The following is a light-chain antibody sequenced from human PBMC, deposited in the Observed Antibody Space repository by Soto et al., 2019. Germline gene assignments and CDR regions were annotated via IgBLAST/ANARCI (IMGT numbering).Light chain of an antibody. Sequence: QSALTQPASVSGSPGQSITISCTGTSSDVGGYNYVSWYQQHPGKAPKLMIYEVSNRPSGVSNRFSGSKSGNTASLTISGLQAEDEADYYCSSYTSSSTYVFGTGPQLTVL. V-gene: IGLV2-14*01. CDR1: SSDVGGYNY. J-gene: IGLJ1*01. CDR2: EVS. CDR3: SSYTSSSTYV.